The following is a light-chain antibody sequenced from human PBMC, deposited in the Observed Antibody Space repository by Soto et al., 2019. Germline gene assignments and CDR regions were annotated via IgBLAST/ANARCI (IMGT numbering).Light chain of an antibody. CDR2: EVS. Sequence: QSALTQLASASRSTGPTVSISCLGTSSNVGGYNYVSWYQQHPGKAPELMIYEVSHRPSGVSNRFSGSKSDNTASLTISGLQAEDEADYYCSSYTSISTLDVFGTGTKVTVL. CDR3: SSYTSISTLDV. V-gene: IGLV2-14*01. J-gene: IGLJ1*01. CDR1: SSNVGGYNY.